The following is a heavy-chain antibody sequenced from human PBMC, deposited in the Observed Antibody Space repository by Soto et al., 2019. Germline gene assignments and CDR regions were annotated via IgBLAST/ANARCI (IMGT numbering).Heavy chain of an antibody. V-gene: IGHV4-31*03. CDR3: ARAEGYSSSWGRVDP. D-gene: IGHD6-13*01. Sequence: QVQLQESGPGLVKPSQTLSLTCTVSGGSISSGAYFWSWIRQHPGRGLEWIGYIYYRGSTYYNPSLKRRLTIAVDTSKHQFSLTLTSVTAAATAVYSGARAEGYSSSWGRVDPWGQGTLVTVSP. CDR2: IYYRGST. J-gene: IGHJ5*02. CDR1: GGSISSGAYF.